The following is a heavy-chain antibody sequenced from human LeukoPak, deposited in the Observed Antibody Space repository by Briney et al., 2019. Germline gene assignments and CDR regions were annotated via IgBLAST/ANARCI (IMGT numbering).Heavy chain of an antibody. CDR3: ARESSGGYYFDVFDI. J-gene: IGHJ3*02. CDR1: EFTFSNSG. D-gene: IGHD3-22*01. V-gene: IGHV3-48*04. CDR2: ISSSGGTM. Sequence: PGGSLRLSCAASEFTFSNSGMHWVRQAPGKGLEWVSYISSSGGTMYYADSVKGRFTISRDNAKNSLYLQMNSLRAEDTAFYYCARESSGGYYFDVFDIWGQGTMVTVSS.